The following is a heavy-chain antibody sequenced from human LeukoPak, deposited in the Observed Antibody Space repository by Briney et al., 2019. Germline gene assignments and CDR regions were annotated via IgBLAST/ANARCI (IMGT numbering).Heavy chain of an antibody. Sequence: TGGSLRLSCAASGFTFSSYIMNWVRQAPGKGLEWVSYISSSSSTIYYADSVKGRFTISRDNAKNSLYLQMNSLRDEDTAVYYCARGPTVTTLMYYFDYWGQGTLVTVSS. D-gene: IGHD4-11*01. V-gene: IGHV3-48*02. J-gene: IGHJ4*02. CDR3: ARGPTVTTLMYYFDY. CDR1: GFTFSSYI. CDR2: ISSSSSTI.